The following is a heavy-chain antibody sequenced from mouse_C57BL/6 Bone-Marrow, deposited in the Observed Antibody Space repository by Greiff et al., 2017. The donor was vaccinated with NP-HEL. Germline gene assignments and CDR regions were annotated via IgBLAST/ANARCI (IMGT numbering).Heavy chain of an antibody. CDR2: IHPNSGST. V-gene: IGHV1-64*01. D-gene: IGHD2-4*01. Sequence: QVQLQQPGAELVKPGASVKLSCKASGYTFTSYWMHWVKQRPGQGLEWIGMIHPNSGSTNYNEKFKSKATLTVDKSSSTAYMQLSSLTSEDSAVYYCARRGIYYDYDEFAYGGQGTLVTVSA. CDR1: GYTFTSYW. J-gene: IGHJ3*01. CDR3: ARRGIYYDYDEFAY.